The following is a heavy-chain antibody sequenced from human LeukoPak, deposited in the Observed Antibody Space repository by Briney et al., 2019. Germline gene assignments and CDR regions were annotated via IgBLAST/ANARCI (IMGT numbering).Heavy chain of an antibody. J-gene: IGHJ4*02. V-gene: IGHV3-48*01. CDR2: IASSSSAT. D-gene: IGHD6-19*01. CDR3: ARSATRFSNGWYGQVDLDS. Sequence: PGGSLRLSCAGSGFSFSTYGMNWARQAPGKGLEWISYIASSSSATYYADSVKGRFTISRDNVNNSLYLDMDSLRVDDTAVYYCARSATRFSNGWYGQVDLDSWGQGSLVIVSS. CDR1: GFSFSTYG.